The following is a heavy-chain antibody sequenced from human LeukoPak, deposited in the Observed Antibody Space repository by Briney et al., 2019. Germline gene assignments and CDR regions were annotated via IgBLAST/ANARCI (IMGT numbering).Heavy chain of an antibody. D-gene: IGHD1-14*01. Sequence: GGSLRLSCAASGFTFSNAWMSWVRAAPGKGLEWVGRLKSKTDVGTTDYAAPVKGRFTISRADSKNTLYLQMNSLKTEDTAVYYCAKDPDGLWSWGQGTLVTVSS. CDR3: AKDPDGLWS. CDR2: LKSKTDVGTT. J-gene: IGHJ5*02. V-gene: IGHV3-15*01. CDR1: GFTFSNAW.